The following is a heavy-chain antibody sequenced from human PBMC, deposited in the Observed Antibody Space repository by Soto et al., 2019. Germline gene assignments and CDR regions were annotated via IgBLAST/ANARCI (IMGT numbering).Heavy chain of an antibody. J-gene: IGHJ6*02. CDR1: GFPFTSYP. D-gene: IGHD1-1*01. V-gene: IGHV3-30-3*01. CDR3: AREHDALDD. Sequence: QVQLVESGGGVVQPGRSLALSCAGSGFPFTSYPIHWVRQAPGKGLKWVAVISQDGGIKHYADSVKGRFTISRDNSKKTLYLQMNSLRDEDTAVYHCAREHDALDDWGQGTTVTV. CDR2: ISQDGGIK.